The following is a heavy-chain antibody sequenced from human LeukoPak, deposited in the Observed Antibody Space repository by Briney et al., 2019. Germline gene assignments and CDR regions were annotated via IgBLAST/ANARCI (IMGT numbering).Heavy chain of an antibody. CDR1: GGTFSSYA. Sequence: VASVKVSCKASGGTFSSYAISWVRQAPGQGLEWMGGIIPIFGTANYAQKFQGRVTITADESTSTAYMELSSLRPEDTAVYYCAPIAAAGTLVAYWGQGTLVTVSS. CDR3: APIAAAGTLVAY. CDR2: IIPIFGTA. V-gene: IGHV1-69*01. J-gene: IGHJ4*02. D-gene: IGHD6-13*01.